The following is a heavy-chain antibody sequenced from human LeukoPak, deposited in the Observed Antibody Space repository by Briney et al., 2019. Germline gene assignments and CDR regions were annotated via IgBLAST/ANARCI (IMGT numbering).Heavy chain of an antibody. CDR3: ARRPDGYAYGLVY. V-gene: IGHV3-11*01. D-gene: IGHD5-18*01. Sequence: GGSLRLSCSASGFTFSDYYMSWVRQTPGKGLEWLSYISSSDSTVYYADAVRGRFTVSRDNAKNSLYLQMSSLRPEDTAVYYCARRPDGYAYGLVYWGQGTLVTVSS. J-gene: IGHJ4*02. CDR2: ISSSDSTV. CDR1: GFTFSDYY.